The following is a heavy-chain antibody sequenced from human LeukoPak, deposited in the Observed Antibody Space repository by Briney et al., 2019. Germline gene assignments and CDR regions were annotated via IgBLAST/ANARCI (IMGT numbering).Heavy chain of an antibody. CDR1: GGSPSNYY. CDR2: IYYSGNT. J-gene: IGHJ4*02. V-gene: IGHV4-59*01. Sequence: SETLSLACTVSGGSPSNYYWSWIRQPPGKGLEWIGYIYYSGNTNYNPSLKSRVTISVDTSKNQFSLKLNSVTAADTAVYYCARGEEGSIDYWGQGTLVTVSS. D-gene: IGHD3-10*01. CDR3: ARGEEGSIDY.